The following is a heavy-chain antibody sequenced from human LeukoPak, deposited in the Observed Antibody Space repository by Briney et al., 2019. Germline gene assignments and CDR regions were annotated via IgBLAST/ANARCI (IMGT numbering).Heavy chain of an antibody. CDR2: ISWNSGSI. V-gene: IGHV3-9*01. D-gene: IGHD1-1*01. Sequence: GGSLRLSCEASGFTFDDYAMHWVRQAPGKGLEWVSGISWNSGSIGYADSVKGRFTISRDNAKNSLYLQMNSLRAEDTALYYCAKDNPGTPYYYGMDVWGQGTTVTVSS. CDR3: AKDNPGTPYYYGMDV. CDR1: GFTFDDYA. J-gene: IGHJ6*02.